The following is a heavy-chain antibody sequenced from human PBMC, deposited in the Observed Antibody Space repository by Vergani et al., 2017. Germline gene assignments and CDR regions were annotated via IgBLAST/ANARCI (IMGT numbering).Heavy chain of an antibody. CDR1: GFTFTDYG. J-gene: IGHJ3*01. Sequence: QAQLVESGGGVVQPGSSLRLSCAAPGFTFTDYGMHWVRQAPGKGLEWVAVIWSNGVNKYYADSVRGRFTFSRDNSRYTLDLQMDSLRAEDTAVYHCVREPAPYHAFDVWGQGTMVTVSS. CDR2: IWSNGVNK. CDR3: VREPAPYHAFDV. V-gene: IGHV3-33*01.